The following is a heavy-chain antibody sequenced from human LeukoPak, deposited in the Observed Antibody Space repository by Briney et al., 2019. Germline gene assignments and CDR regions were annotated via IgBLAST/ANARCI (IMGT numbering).Heavy chain of an antibody. CDR1: GFTFITSW. J-gene: IGHJ4*02. CDR3: ASWTSSSSNY. D-gene: IGHD6-6*01. CDR2: IKPDGSEK. V-gene: IGHV3-7*01. Sequence: GGSLRLSCAASGFTFITSWMRWLRQAPGKGLEWVAHIKPDGSEKYYVDSVKGRFTISRDNAKNSLSLQMNSLRAEDTAVYYCASWTSSSSNYWGQGTLVTVPS.